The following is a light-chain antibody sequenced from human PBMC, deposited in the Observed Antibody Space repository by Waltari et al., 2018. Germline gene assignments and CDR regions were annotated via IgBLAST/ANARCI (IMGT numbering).Light chain of an antibody. V-gene: IGKV1-16*02. CDR2: GAF. CDR1: QGIRNY. CDR3: QQYDSYPLT. Sequence: DIQMTQSPSSLCASVGDRVTITCRASQGIRNYLTWFQHKPGKAPKSLIYGAFNLQSGVSSKFSGSDSVTDFTLTINSLQPEDFATYYCQQYDSYPLTFGGGTKVEIK. J-gene: IGKJ4*01.